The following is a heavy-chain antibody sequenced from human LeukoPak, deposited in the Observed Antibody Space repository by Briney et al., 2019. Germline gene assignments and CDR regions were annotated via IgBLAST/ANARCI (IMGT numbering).Heavy chain of an antibody. Sequence: PGGSLRLSCAASGFTFSSYGMSWVRQAPGKGLEWVSAISGSGGSTYYADSVKGRFTISRDNSKNTLYLQMNSLRAEDTAVYYCAKDSFRGVISTHDYWGQGTLVTVSS. CDR3: AKDSFRGVISTHDY. CDR1: GFTFSSYG. D-gene: IGHD3-10*01. CDR2: ISGSGGST. J-gene: IGHJ4*02. V-gene: IGHV3-23*01.